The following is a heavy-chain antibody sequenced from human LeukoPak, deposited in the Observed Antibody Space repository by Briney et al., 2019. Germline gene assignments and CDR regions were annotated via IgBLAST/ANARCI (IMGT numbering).Heavy chain of an antibody. CDR1: GYTFTSHG. V-gene: IGHV1-18*01. D-gene: IGHD3-22*01. J-gene: IGHJ4*02. CDR2: ISAYNGNT. Sequence: ASVKVSCKASGYTFTSHGISWVRQAPGQGLEWMGWISAYNGNTDYAQKLQGRVTMTTDTSTSTAYMELRSLRSDDTAVYYCARTAGYDTVYYFDYWGQGTLVTVSS. CDR3: ARTAGYDTVYYFDY.